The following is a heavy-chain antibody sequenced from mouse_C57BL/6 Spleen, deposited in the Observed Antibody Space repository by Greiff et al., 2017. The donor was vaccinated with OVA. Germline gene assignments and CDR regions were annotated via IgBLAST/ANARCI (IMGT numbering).Heavy chain of an antibody. Sequence: VKLQESGPELVKPGASVKISCKASGYAFSSSWMNWVKQRPGKGLEWIGRIYPGDGDTNYNGKFKGKATLTADKSSSTAYMQLSSLTSEDSAVYFCAREGLGRGDYWGQGTTLTVSS. V-gene: IGHV1-82*01. D-gene: IGHD4-1*01. CDR2: IYPGDGDT. CDR1: GYAFSSSW. CDR3: AREGLGRGDY. J-gene: IGHJ2*01.